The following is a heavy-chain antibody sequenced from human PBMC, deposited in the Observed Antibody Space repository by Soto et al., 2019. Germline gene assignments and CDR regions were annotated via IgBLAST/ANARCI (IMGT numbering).Heavy chain of an antibody. CDR1: GYTFTSYD. J-gene: IGHJ6*02. Sequence: QVQLVQSGAEVKKPGASVQVYCKTSGYTFTSYDINWVRQAPGQGLEWVGWMNTNSDDTRSAQKFRGRLTLTRDKSLRAVYMKLSYLRPYDTAVYYCAREWSAAGHFYGKDVWGQGTTVAVSS. V-gene: IGHV1-8*01. CDR2: MNTNSDDT. D-gene: IGHD6-13*01. CDR3: AREWSAAGHFYGKDV.